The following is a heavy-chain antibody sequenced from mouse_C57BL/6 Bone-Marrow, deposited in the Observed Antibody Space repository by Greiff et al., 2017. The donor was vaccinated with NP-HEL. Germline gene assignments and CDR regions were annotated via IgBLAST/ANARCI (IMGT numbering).Heavy chain of an antibody. Sequence: QVKLQQPGAELVKPGASVKMSCKASGYTFTSYWITWVKQRPGQGLEWIGDIYPGSGSTNYNEKFKSKATLTVDTSSSTAYMQLSSLTSEDSAVYYCARETYYSNPGDYWGQGTTLTVSS. CDR2: IYPGSGST. J-gene: IGHJ2*01. CDR3: ARETYYSNPGDY. V-gene: IGHV1-55*01. CDR1: GYTFTSYW. D-gene: IGHD2-5*01.